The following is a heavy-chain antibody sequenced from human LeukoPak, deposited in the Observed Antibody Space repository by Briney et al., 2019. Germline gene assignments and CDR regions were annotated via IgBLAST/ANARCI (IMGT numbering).Heavy chain of an antibody. CDR2: VYAGGNS. V-gene: IGHV4-4*07. J-gene: IGHJ4*02. D-gene: IGHD3-3*01. Sequence: SETLSLTCSVSGGSVSFYYWTWIRQSAGKGLEWIGRVYAGGNSNYSPSLKSRTTLSIDTSKNEFSLMLTSVTAADTAIYYCARDSRYHDFWSGYIDYWGQGILVTVSS. CDR3: ARDSRYHDFWSGYIDY. CDR1: GGSVSFYY.